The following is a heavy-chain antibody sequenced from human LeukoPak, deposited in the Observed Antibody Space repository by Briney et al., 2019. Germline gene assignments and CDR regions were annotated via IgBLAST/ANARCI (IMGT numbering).Heavy chain of an antibody. D-gene: IGHD3-10*01. V-gene: IGHV3-21*01. Sequence: GGSLRLSCAASGFTFSSYSMNWVRQAPGKGLEWVSSISSSSSYIYYADSVKGRFTISRDNAKNSLYLQMNSLRAGDTAVYYCARGCTYYYGSGSYYNTNYFDYWGQGTLVTVSS. CDR1: GFTFSSYS. J-gene: IGHJ4*02. CDR3: ARGCTYYYGSGSYYNTNYFDY. CDR2: ISSSSSYI.